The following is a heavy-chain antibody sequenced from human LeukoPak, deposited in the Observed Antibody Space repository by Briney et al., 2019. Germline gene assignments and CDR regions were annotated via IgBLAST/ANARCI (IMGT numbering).Heavy chain of an antibody. D-gene: IGHD3-9*01. CDR3: VRGPLLRYFGVDP. CDR2: INHSGST. CDR1: GGSFSGYY. J-gene: IGHJ5*02. Sequence: MSSETLSLTCAVYGGSFSGYYWSWIRQPPGKGLEWIGEINHSGSTNYNPSLKSRVTISVDTSKNQFSLKLSSVTAADTAVYYCVRGPLLRYFGVDPWGQGTLVTVSS. V-gene: IGHV4-34*01.